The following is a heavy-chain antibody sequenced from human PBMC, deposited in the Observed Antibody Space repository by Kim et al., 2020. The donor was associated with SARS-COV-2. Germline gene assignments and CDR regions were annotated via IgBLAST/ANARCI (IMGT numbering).Heavy chain of an antibody. CDR1: GGSISSSSYY. Sequence: SETLSLTCTVSGGSISSSSYYWGWIRQPPGKGLEWIGSIYYSGSTYYNPSLKSRVTISVDTSKNQFSLKLSSVTAADTAVYYCARHCLSSTSCYFCPPCWENDAFDIWGQGTMVTVSS. CDR3: ARHCLSSTSCYFCPPCWENDAFDI. J-gene: IGHJ3*02. D-gene: IGHD2-2*01. V-gene: IGHV4-39*01. CDR2: IYYSGST.